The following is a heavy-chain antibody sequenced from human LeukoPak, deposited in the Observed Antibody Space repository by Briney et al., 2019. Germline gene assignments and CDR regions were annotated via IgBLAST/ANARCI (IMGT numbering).Heavy chain of an antibody. Sequence: GGSLRPSCAVSGFTFSIYGMSWVRQAPGKGLEWVSVIYSGGSTYYADSVKGRFTISRDNSKNTLYVQMSSLRAEDTAVYYCARGWLPSDAFDIWGQGTMVTVSS. CDR1: GFTFSIYG. D-gene: IGHD6-19*01. V-gene: IGHV3-66*01. CDR3: ARGWLPSDAFDI. J-gene: IGHJ3*02. CDR2: IYSGGST.